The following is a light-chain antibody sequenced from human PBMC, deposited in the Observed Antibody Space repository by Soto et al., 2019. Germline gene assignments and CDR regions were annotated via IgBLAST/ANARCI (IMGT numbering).Light chain of an antibody. CDR2: DAS. J-gene: IGKJ2*01. Sequence: DIQMTQSPSTLSASVGDRVSITCRASQSFGTWLAWYQQEPGKAPKLLIYDASGLKSGVPSRFSGSGSGTEFTLTISSLQPDDFAPYFCQQYNTYPNTFGQGTKLEMK. V-gene: IGKV1-5*01. CDR3: QQYNTYPNT. CDR1: QSFGTW.